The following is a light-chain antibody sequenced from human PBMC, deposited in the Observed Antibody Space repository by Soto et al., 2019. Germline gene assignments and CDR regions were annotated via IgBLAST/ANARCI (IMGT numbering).Light chain of an antibody. J-gene: IGKJ3*01. CDR1: QDISIY. V-gene: IGKV1-27*01. Sequence: DIQMTQSPSSLSASVGDRVTITCRASQDISIYLAWYQQKPGKVPKLLIYAASTLQSGVPSRFSGSGSGTDFTLTISSLQAEDVATYYCQRYNTVHVTFGPGTKVDIK. CDR2: AAS. CDR3: QRYNTVHVT.